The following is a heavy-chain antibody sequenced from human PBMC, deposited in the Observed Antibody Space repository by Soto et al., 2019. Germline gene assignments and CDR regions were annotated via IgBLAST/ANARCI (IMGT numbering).Heavy chain of an antibody. CDR3: ATLSTQFDR. CDR2: ISGSGNSI. D-gene: IGHD1-1*01. Sequence: GGSLRLSCAASGFTFNTYGMHWVRQAPGMGLEWVSYISGSGNSIYYADSVKGRFTISRDNAKNSLYLQMNSLRVEDTAVYYCATLSTQFDRWGQGNLVTVSS. J-gene: IGHJ5*02. V-gene: IGHV3-48*04. CDR1: GFTFNTYG.